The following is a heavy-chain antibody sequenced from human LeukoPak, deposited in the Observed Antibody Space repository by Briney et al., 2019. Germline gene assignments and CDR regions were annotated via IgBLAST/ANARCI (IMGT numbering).Heavy chain of an antibody. Sequence: SVKVSCKASGGTFSSYAISWVRQAPGQGLEWMGGIIPIFGTANYAQKFQGRVTITTDESTSTAYMVLSSLRSEDTAVYYCASGSAVPAANYYYYYMDVWGKGTTVTVSS. J-gene: IGHJ6*03. D-gene: IGHD2-2*01. CDR1: GGTFSSYA. V-gene: IGHV1-69*05. CDR3: ASGSAVPAANYYYYYMDV. CDR2: IIPIFGTA.